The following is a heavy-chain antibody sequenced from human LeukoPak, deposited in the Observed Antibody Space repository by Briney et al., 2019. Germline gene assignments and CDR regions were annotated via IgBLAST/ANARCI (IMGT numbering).Heavy chain of an antibody. CDR2: ISLSGHT. D-gene: IGHD1-26*01. J-gene: IGHJ4*02. CDR1: GGSISRTNW. Sequence: SGTLSLTCDVSGGSISRTNWWSWVRQSPAQGLEWIGEISLSGHTNYNPSLQSRVTMSVDESKNQLSLDLASVTAADTAVYYCSRESGAFSPFGYWGQGTLVTVHS. CDR3: SRESGAFSPFGY. V-gene: IGHV4-4*02.